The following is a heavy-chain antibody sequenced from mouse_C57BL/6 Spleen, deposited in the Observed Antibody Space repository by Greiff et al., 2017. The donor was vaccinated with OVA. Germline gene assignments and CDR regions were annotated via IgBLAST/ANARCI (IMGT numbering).Heavy chain of an antibody. CDR1: GYTFTSYW. CDR2: IDPSDSYT. CDR3: ASKGYYAMDY. Sequence: QVQLQQPGAELVKPGASVKLSCKASGYTFTSYWMQWVKQRPGQGLEWIGEIDPSDSYTNYNQKFKGKATLTVDPSSSTAYMQLSSLTSEDSAVYYCASKGYYAMDYWGQGTSVTVSS. J-gene: IGHJ4*01. V-gene: IGHV1-50*01.